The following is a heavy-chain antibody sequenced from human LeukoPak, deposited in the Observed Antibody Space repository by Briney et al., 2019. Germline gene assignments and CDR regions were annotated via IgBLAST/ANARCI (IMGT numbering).Heavy chain of an antibody. D-gene: IGHD3-10*01. CDR1: GFTFSNAW. J-gene: IGHJ4*02. V-gene: IGHV3-15*01. Sequence: PGGSLRLSCAASGFTFSNAWMSWVRQAPGKGLEWVGRIKSKTDGGTTDYAAPVKGRFTISRDDSKNTLYLQMNSLKTEDTAVYYCTTLVRGVIIADYWGQGTLVTVSP. CDR3: TTLVRGVIIADY. CDR2: IKSKTDGGTT.